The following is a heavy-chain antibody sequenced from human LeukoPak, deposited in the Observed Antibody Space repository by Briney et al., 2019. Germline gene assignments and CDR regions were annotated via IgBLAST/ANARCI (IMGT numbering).Heavy chain of an antibody. CDR3: ARDQGYYDSSGYVDDY. D-gene: IGHD3-22*01. Sequence: PSETLSLTCAVSGYSISSDYYWGWIRQPPGKGLEWIGSIYHSGSTYYNPSLKSRVTISVDTSKNQFSLKLSSVTAADTAVYYCARDQGYYDSSGYVDDYWGQGTLVTVSS. J-gene: IGHJ4*02. CDR2: IYHSGST. V-gene: IGHV4-38-2*02. CDR1: GYSISSDYY.